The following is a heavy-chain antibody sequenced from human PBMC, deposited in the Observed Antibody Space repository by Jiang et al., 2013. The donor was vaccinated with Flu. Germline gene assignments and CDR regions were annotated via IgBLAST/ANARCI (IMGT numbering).Heavy chain of an antibody. CDR3: AAVCGGDCYPPFDY. CDR1: GGSFSGYY. J-gene: IGHJ4*02. Sequence: LLKPSETLSLTCAVYGGSFSGYYWSWIRQPPGKGLEWIGEINHSGSTNYNPSLKSRVTISVDTSKNQFSLKLSSVTAADTAVYYCAAVCGGDCYPPFDYWGQGTLVTVSS. V-gene: IGHV4-34*01. D-gene: IGHD2-21*02. CDR2: INHSGST.